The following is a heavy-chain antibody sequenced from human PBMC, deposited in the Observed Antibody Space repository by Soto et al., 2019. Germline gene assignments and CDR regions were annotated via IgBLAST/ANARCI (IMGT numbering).Heavy chain of an antibody. Sequence: QVLLQESGPGLVKPWETLSLTCSVSGDSVTTDXXXXXXXXXXXXXXXWIGEISHSGTVIYNPSLKSRATISMDTSNNQFSLRLSDVTAADTAVYYCARDHMDSSSSWAFDVWDQGTMVTVSS. V-gene: IGHV4-61*08. D-gene: IGHD5-18*01. CDR1: GDSVTTDXX. CDR2: ISHSGTV. J-gene: IGHJ3*01. CDR3: ARDHMDSSSSWAFDV.